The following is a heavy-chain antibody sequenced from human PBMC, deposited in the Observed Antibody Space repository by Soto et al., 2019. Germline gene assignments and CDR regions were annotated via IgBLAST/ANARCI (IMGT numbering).Heavy chain of an antibody. Sequence: VASVKVSCKASGYTFTGYCMHWVRQAPGQGLEWMGWINPNSGGTNYAQKFQGWVTMTRDTSISTAYMELSRLRSDDTAVYYCARGLQAAAGPSVSGMDVWGQGTTVTVSS. CDR3: ARGLQAAAGPSVSGMDV. V-gene: IGHV1-2*04. D-gene: IGHD6-13*01. CDR1: GYTFTGYC. CDR2: INPNSGGT. J-gene: IGHJ6*02.